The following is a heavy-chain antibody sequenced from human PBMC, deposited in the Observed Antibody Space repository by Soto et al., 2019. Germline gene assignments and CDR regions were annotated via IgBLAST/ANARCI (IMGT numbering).Heavy chain of an antibody. CDR2: INHSGST. J-gene: IGHJ5*02. V-gene: IGHV4-34*01. D-gene: IGHD5-18*01. CDR1: GGSFSGYY. CDR3: ARGKLSYDTAMVTNWFDP. Sequence: PSETLSLTCAVYGGSFSGYYWSWIRQPPGKGLEWIGEINHSGSTNYNPSLKSRVTISVDTSKDQFSLKLSSVTAADTAVYYCARGKLSYDTAMVTNWFDPWGQGTLVTVS.